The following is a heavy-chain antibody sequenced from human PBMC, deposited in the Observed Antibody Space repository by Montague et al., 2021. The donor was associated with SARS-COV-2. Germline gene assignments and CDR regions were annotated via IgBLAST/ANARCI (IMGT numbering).Heavy chain of an antibody. CDR2: INQSGTT. Sequence: SETLSLTCSVYGGSLSGSYWTWIRQPLGKGLEWIWEINQSGTTNYNPTLKSRVTMSVDTSKNQFSLKLRVVTAADTAVYYCARDFLIVAASRSNWFDPWGPGTLVTVSS. V-gene: IGHV4-34*01. CDR1: GGSLSGSY. CDR3: ARDFLIVAASRSNWFDP. D-gene: IGHD5-12*01. J-gene: IGHJ5*02.